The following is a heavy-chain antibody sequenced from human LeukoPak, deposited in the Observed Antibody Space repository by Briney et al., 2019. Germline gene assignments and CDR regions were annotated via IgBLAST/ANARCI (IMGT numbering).Heavy chain of an antibody. D-gene: IGHD3-22*01. CDR3: ARGPYSYDSSGAFDI. Sequence: SKTLSLTCTVSGDSISSGDYYWSWIRQPAGKGLEWIGRISSSGSTNYNPSLKSRVTISVDTSKNQFSLKLSSVTAADTAVYFCARGPYSYDSSGAFDIWGQGTMVTVSS. CDR1: GDSISSGDYY. V-gene: IGHV4-61*02. J-gene: IGHJ3*02. CDR2: ISSSGST.